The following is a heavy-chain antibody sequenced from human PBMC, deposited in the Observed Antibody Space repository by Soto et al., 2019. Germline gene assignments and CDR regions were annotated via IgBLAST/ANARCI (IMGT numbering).Heavy chain of an antibody. V-gene: IGHV1-24*01. D-gene: IGHD6-13*01. CDR1: GYTLTELS. Sequence: ASVKVSCKVSGYTLTELSMHWVRQAPGKGLEWMGGFDPEDGETIYAQKFQGRVTMTEDTSTDTAYMELSSLRSEDTAVYYCATDSDSRDAFDIWGQGTMVTVSS. CDR3: ATDSDSRDAFDI. J-gene: IGHJ3*02. CDR2: FDPEDGET.